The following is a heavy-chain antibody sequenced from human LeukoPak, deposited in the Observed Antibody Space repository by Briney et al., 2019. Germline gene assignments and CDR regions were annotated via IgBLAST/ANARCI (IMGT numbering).Heavy chain of an antibody. J-gene: IGHJ6*02. CDR2: IGTAGDT. CDR3: ARRPTAAAGKDYYYGMDV. Sequence: SGGSLRLSCAASGFTFSSYDMHWVRQATGKGLEWVSAIGTAGDTYYPGSVKGRFTISRENAKNSLYLQMNSLRAGDTAVYYCARRPTAAAGKDYYYGMDVWGQGTTVTVSS. D-gene: IGHD6-13*01. V-gene: IGHV3-13*01. CDR1: GFTFSSYD.